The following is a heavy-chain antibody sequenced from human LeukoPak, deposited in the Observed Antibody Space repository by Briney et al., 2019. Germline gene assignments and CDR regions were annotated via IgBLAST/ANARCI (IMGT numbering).Heavy chain of an antibody. CDR3: ARGAYYGSGTLDY. Sequence: VSVKVSCKASGYTFTGYYMHWVRQAPGQGLEWMGWINPNSGGTNYAQKFQGRVTMTRDTSISTAYMELSRLRSDDTAVYYCARGAYYGSGTLDYWGQGTLVTVSS. CDR1: GYTFTGYY. J-gene: IGHJ4*02. V-gene: IGHV1-2*02. D-gene: IGHD3-10*01. CDR2: INPNSGGT.